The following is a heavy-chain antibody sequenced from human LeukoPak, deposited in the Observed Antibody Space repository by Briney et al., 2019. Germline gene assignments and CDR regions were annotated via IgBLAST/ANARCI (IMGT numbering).Heavy chain of an antibody. J-gene: IGHJ5*02. CDR3: ARAGIAVAASWFDP. CDR2: IKQDGSQK. Sequence: GGSLRLSCAASGFTFTSYWMTWVRQAPGKGLEWVANIKQDGSQKYYVDSVKGRFTISRDNAKNSLYLQVNSLRAEDTAVYYCARAGIAVAASWFDPWGQGTLVTVSS. D-gene: IGHD6-19*01. V-gene: IGHV3-7*01. CDR1: GFTFTSYW.